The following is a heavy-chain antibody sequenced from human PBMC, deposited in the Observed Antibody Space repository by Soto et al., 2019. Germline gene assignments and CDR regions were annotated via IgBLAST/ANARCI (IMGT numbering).Heavy chain of an antibody. CDR3: ARRYPLDIMVRGQKYYYYYMDV. D-gene: IGHD3-10*01. CDR2: IYPGDSDT. J-gene: IGHJ6*03. V-gene: IGHV5-51*01. CDR1: GYSFTSYW. Sequence: GESLKISCKGSGYSFTSYWIGWVRQMPGKGLEWMGIIYPGDSDTRYSPSFQGQVTISADKSTSTAYLQWSSLKASDTAMYYCARRYPLDIMVRGQKYYYYYMDVWGKGTTVTVSS.